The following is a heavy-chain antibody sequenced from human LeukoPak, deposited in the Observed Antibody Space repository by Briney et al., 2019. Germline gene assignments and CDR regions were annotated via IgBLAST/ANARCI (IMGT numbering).Heavy chain of an antibody. V-gene: IGHV4-34*01. CDR1: GGSFSGYY. CDR2: INHSGST. D-gene: IGHD5-12*01. Sequence: SETLSLTCAVYGGSFSGYYWSWIRQPPGKGLEWIGEINHSGSTNYNPSLKSRVTISVDTSKNQFSLKLSSVTAADTAVYYCARETGVARKFDPWGQGTLVTVSS. J-gene: IGHJ5*02. CDR3: ARETGVARKFDP.